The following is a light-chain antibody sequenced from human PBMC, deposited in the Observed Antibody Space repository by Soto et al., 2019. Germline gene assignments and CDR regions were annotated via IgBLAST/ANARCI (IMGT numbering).Light chain of an antibody. J-gene: IGLJ1*01. CDR3: GSDAGSNNFQYV. Sequence: QSVLTQPPSASGSPGQSVTISCTGTSSDVGGYNYVSWYQQHPGKAPKLMIYEVSKRPSGVPDRFSGSKSGNTASLTVSGLQAEDEADYYCGSDAGSNNFQYVFGTGTKVTVL. CDR2: EVS. CDR1: SSDVGGYNY. V-gene: IGLV2-8*01.